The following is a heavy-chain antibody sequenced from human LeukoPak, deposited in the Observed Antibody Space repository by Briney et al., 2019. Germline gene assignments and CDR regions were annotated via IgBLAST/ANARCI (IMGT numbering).Heavy chain of an antibody. J-gene: IGHJ4*02. Sequence: SETLSLTRTVSGGSISSGSHYWSWIRQPAGKGLEWIGRIYTSGSTNYNPSLESRVTISVDTSRNQFSLKLSSVNAADTAVYYCARDGRLEGCGGDCYPDYWGQGTLVTVSS. D-gene: IGHD2-21*01. CDR2: IYTSGST. V-gene: IGHV4-61*02. CDR3: ARDGRLEGCGGDCYPDY. CDR1: GGSISSGSHY.